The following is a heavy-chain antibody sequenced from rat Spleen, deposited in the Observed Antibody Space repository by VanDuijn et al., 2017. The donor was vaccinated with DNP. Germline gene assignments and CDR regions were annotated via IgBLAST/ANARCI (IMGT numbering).Heavy chain of an antibody. CDR2: INSAGTT. J-gene: IGHJ2*01. CDR3: ARWSNFFDY. Sequence: EVQLQESGPGLVKPSQSLSLTCSVTGYSITSGYRWNWIRKFPGNKMEWMGYINSAGTTYYNPSLKSRISITRDTSKNQFFLQLNSVTTEDTATYYCARWSNFFDYWGQGVMVTVSS. CDR1: GYSITSGYR. V-gene: IGHV3-3*01.